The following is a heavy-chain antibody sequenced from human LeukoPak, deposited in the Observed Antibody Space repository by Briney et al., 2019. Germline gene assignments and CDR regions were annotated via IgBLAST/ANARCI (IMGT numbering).Heavy chain of an antibody. D-gene: IGHD1-26*01. J-gene: IGHJ3*02. CDR3: TRISSGMYSDASDI. CDR2: IRPYNGNT. CDR1: GYSLSNFG. V-gene: IGHV1-18*01. Sequence: GASVKVSCKASGYSLSNFGISWVRQAPGQGLEWMGWIRPYNGNTDYAQRLQGRVTLTTDTSTTTAYMELRSLRFDDTAIYFCTRISSGMYSDASDIWGQGTMITVSS.